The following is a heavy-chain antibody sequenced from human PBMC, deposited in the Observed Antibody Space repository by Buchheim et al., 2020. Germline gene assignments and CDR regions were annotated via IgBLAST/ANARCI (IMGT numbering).Heavy chain of an antibody. Sequence: QVQLQESGPGLVKPLETLSLTCTVSGGSIRNYYWSWIRQPPGKGLEWIGNINYSGTANYNASLKTRVTISVDTSKNQFSLRVTSVTAADTAVYYCARQGQRLAMSYFDYWGQGTL. CDR1: GGSIRNYY. CDR3: ARQGQRLAMSYFDY. D-gene: IGHD6-25*01. V-gene: IGHV4-59*01. J-gene: IGHJ4*02. CDR2: INYSGTA.